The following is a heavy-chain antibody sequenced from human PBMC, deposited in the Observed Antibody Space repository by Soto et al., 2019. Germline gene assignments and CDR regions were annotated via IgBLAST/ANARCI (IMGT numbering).Heavy chain of an antibody. Sequence: ASVKVSCKVSGYTLTELSMHWVRQAPGKGLEWMGGFDPEDGETIYAQKFQGRVTMTEDTSTDTAYMELSSLRSEDTAVYYCATKYCTNGVCRANWFDPWGQGTLVTVSS. V-gene: IGHV1-24*01. D-gene: IGHD2-8*01. CDR1: GYTLTELS. CDR2: FDPEDGET. J-gene: IGHJ5*02. CDR3: ATKYCTNGVCRANWFDP.